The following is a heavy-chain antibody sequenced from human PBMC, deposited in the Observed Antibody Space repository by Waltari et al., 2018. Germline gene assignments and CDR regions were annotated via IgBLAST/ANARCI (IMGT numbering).Heavy chain of an antibody. J-gene: IGHJ5*02. CDR2: IYYSGTT. V-gene: IGHV4-39*07. CDR3: ATTKDYYDDIGYYFVNTYFDP. D-gene: IGHD3-22*01. CDR1: GGSIRSSSYY. Sequence: QLQLQESGPGLVKPSETLSLTCTVPGGSIRSSSYYWGWIRQAPGKGLEWIGNIYYSGTTFSNPSLKSRVTISVDTSKNQFSLKLSSVSAADTAVYYCATTKDYYDDIGYYFVNTYFDPWGQGTLVTVSS.